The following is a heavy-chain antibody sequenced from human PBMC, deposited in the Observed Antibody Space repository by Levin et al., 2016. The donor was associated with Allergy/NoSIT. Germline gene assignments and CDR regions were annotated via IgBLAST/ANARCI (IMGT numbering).Heavy chain of an antibody. CDR3: ARAPNAKELWFGELHYFDY. D-gene: IGHD3-10*01. CDR2: IYYSGST. Sequence: WIRQPPGKGLEWIGSIYYSGSTYYNPFLKSRVTISVDTSKNQFSLKLSSVTAADTAVYYCARAPNAKELWFGELHYFDYWGQGTLVTVSS. V-gene: IGHV4-39*01. J-gene: IGHJ4*02.